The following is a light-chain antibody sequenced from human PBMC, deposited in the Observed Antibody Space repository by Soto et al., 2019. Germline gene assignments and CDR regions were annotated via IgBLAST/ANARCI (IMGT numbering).Light chain of an antibody. Sequence: SSYLGNNYGSWYQQLPGTAPKLLIYENIKRPSWIPDRFSGPKSGTSATLGITGLQTGDEADYYCVSWDSSLSAWVFGAGTKFTVL. J-gene: IGLJ1*01. CDR1: SSYLGNNY. V-gene: IGLV1-51*02. CDR2: ENI. CDR3: VSWDSSLSAWV.